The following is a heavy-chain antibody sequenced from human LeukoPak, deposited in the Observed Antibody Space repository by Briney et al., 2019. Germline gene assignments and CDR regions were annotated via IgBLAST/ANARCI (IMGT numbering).Heavy chain of an antibody. CDR2: ISTYKGNT. CDR1: GYTFTSYG. D-gene: IGHD3-10*01. V-gene: IGHV1-18*01. Sequence: ASVKVSCKASGYTFTSYGISWVRQAPGQGLEWMGWISTYKGNTNYAQKLQGRVTMTTDTSTSTAYMELRSLRSDDTAVYYCARGYYGSGSYYNDRNWFDPWGQGTPVTVSS. CDR3: ARGYYGSGSYYNDRNWFDP. J-gene: IGHJ5*02.